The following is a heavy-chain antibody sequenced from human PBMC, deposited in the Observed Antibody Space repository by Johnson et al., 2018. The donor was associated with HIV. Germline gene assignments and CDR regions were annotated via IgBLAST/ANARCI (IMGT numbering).Heavy chain of an antibody. CDR2: IWYDGSDK. V-gene: IGHV3-33*06. CDR3: AKEKNYGRDGDAFDI. D-gene: IGHD3-10*02. Sequence: QVQLVESGGGVVQPGRSLRLSCAASGFTFSSYGMHWVRQAPGKGLEWVAVIWYDGSDKYYADSVKGRFTISRDNSKNTLYLQMNSLRAEDTAVYYCAKEKNYGRDGDAFDIWGQGTMVSVSS. J-gene: IGHJ3*02. CDR1: GFTFSSYG.